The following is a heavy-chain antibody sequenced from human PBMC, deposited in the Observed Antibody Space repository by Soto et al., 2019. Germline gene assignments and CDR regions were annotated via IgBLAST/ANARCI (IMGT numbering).Heavy chain of an antibody. CDR2: IRRKAYGGTT. Sequence: GGSLRLSCTASGFTFGDYTLTWFRQAPGKGLEWVGFIRRKAYGGTTEYAASVKARFTISRDDSKSIAYLQMNSLKTEDTAVYYCTREYYGSGSHSFSFDYWGQGTLVTVSS. J-gene: IGHJ4*02. D-gene: IGHD3-10*01. CDR1: GFTFGDYT. V-gene: IGHV3-49*03. CDR3: TREYYGSGSHSFSFDY.